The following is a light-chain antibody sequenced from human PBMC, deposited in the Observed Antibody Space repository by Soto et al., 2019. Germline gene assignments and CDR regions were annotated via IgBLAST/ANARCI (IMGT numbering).Light chain of an antibody. J-gene: IGKJ4*01. Sequence: EIVLTQSPATLSLSPGERAALSCRASQSISSYLAWYQQKPGQAPRLLIYDASNMDTGIPARFSGSGSGTDFTLTISSLDPEDFAVYYCQQRSDWPLTFGGGTRVEIK. CDR2: DAS. CDR3: QQRSDWPLT. V-gene: IGKV3-11*01. CDR1: QSISSY.